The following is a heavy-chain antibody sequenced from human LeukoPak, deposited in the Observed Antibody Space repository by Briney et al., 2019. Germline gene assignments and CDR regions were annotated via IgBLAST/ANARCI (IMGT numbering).Heavy chain of an antibody. V-gene: IGHV4-59*01. CDR3: ARDYRDNWFDP. D-gene: IGHD4-11*01. CDR2: IYYSGST. CDR1: GGSISSYY. Sequence: SETLSLTCTVSGGSISSYYWSWIRQPPGKGLECIGYIYYSGSTNYNPSLKSRVTISVDTSKNQFSLKLSSVTAADTAVYYCARDYRDNWFDPWGQGTLVTVSS. J-gene: IGHJ5*02.